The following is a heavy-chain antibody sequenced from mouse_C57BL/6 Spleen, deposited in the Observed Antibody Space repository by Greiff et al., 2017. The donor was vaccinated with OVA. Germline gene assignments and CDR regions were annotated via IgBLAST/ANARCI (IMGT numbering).Heavy chain of an antibody. D-gene: IGHD1-1*01. CDR3: ARGAYYYGSSYVDYFDY. CDR2: IYPGDGDT. J-gene: IGHJ2*01. CDR1: GYAFSSSW. V-gene: IGHV1-82*01. Sequence: QVQLKESGPELVKPGASVKISCKASGYAFSSSWMNWVKQRPGKGLEWIGRIYPGDGDTNYNGKFKGKATLTADKSSSTAYMQLSSLTSEDSAVYFCARGAYYYGSSYVDYFDYWGQGTTLTVSS.